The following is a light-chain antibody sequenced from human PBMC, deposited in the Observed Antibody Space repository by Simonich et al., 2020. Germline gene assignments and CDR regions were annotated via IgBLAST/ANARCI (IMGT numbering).Light chain of an antibody. V-gene: IGKV3-15*01. CDR2: GAS. CDR3: QQYNNWPPWT. CDR1: QSVSSN. J-gene: IGKJ1*01. Sequence: EIVMTQSPATLSVSPGERAPLSCRASQSVSSNLAWSQQQPGQAPRLLIYGASTRATGIPASVSGSGSGTEFTLTISSMQSEDFAVYYCQQYNNWPPWTFGQGTKVEIK.